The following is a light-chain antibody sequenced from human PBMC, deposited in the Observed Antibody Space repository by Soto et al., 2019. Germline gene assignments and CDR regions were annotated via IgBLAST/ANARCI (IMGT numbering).Light chain of an antibody. V-gene: IGKV1-12*01. J-gene: IGKJ5*01. CDR1: QGISSW. CDR3: QQLNTLPFT. CDR2: EAS. Sequence: DIQMTQSPSSGSGSVGDRFSITCRASQGISSWLAWYQQKPGKAPKLMIYEASTLQSGVPSRFSGSGSGTEFTLTISGLLPEDFATYHCQQLNTLPFTFGQGTRLEIK.